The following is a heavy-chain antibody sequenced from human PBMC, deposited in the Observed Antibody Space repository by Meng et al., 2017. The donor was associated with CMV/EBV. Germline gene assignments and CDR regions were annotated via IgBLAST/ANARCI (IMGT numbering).Heavy chain of an antibody. D-gene: IGHD6-13*01. Sequence: SETLSLTCTVSGGSISSSSYYWGWIRQPPGKGLEWIGSIYYSGSTYYNPSLKSRVTISVDTSKNQFSLKLRSVTAADTAVYYCAKWGIAAAGKGFDYWGQGTLVTVSS. CDR1: GGSISSSSYY. V-gene: IGHV4-39*01. J-gene: IGHJ4*02. CDR2: IYYSGST. CDR3: AKWGIAAAGKGFDY.